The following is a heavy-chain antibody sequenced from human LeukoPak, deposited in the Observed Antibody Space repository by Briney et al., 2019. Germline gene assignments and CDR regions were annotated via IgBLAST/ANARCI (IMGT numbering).Heavy chain of an antibody. Sequence: ASVKVSCKASGYTFTGYYIHWVRQAPGQGLEWMGWMNPNSGGTNYAQKFQDRVTMTRDTSSSTAYMELSSLRSDDTAVYYCARDIVIATPDAFDIWGQGTMVTVSS. CDR3: ARDIVIATPDAFDI. V-gene: IGHV1-2*02. D-gene: IGHD2/OR15-2a*01. CDR1: GYTFTGYY. J-gene: IGHJ3*02. CDR2: MNPNSGGT.